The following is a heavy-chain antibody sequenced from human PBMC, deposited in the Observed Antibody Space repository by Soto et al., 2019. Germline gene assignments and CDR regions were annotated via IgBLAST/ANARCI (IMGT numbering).Heavy chain of an antibody. CDR2: ISGGGGTM. Sequence: EVQVVESGGGSVQPGGSLRLSCAASGFTFSRYTMNWVRQAPGKGLEWLSYISGGGGTMSYADSVKGRVTISRDNPKNSLYLQMDSLRAEDTAVYYCARDKSGTYSIDYWGQGTLVTVSS. CDR1: GFTFSRYT. V-gene: IGHV3-48*04. D-gene: IGHD1-26*01. CDR3: ARDKSGTYSIDY. J-gene: IGHJ4*02.